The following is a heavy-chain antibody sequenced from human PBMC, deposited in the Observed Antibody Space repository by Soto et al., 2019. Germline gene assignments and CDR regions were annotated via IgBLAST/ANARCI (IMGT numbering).Heavy chain of an antibody. J-gene: IGHJ4*02. Sequence: PGESMKISCKGSGYSFTIYWIGWVRQMPGKGLEWMGIIYPGDSDTRYSPSFQGQVTISADKSISTAYLQWSSLKASDTAMYYCAXHYGYCSGGSCYTDLDYWGQGTLVTVSS. CDR3: AXHYGYCSGGSCYTDLDY. CDR1: GYSFTIYW. D-gene: IGHD2-15*01. CDR2: IYPGDSDT. V-gene: IGHV5-51*01.